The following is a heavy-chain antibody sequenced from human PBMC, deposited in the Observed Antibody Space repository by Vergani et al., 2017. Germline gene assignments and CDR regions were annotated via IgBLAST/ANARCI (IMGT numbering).Heavy chain of an antibody. D-gene: IGHD4-11*01. J-gene: IGHJ6*03. CDR1: GGSFTSYH. V-gene: IGHV4-34*01. CDR3: ARVNTETNGHLYYYYYMDV. CDR2: IDHTDRP. Sequence: QVQLQQWGGGLLKPSETLSLTCVVNGGSFTSYHWTWICQSPGEGLEWVGDIDHTDRPGYNPSLRSRLTMSVDTSRNQFSLTLNSVTATDTAIYFCARVNTETNGHLYYYYYMDVWGQGTAVTVS.